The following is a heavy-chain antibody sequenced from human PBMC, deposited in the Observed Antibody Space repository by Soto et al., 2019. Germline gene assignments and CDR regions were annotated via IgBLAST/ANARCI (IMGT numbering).Heavy chain of an antibody. V-gene: IGHV3-30*18. CDR1: GFTFSRYG. Sequence: QMQLVESGGGAVQPGRSLRLSCVASGFTFSRYGMHWVRQAPGEGLEWVAVISSDGSDKYYADSVKGQFTVSRDNSKNTLYVQMNSLRAEDTAVYYCAKDDGRLKGPLDIWGQGTMVIVSS. J-gene: IGHJ3*02. CDR3: AKDDGRLKGPLDI. CDR2: ISSDGSDK. D-gene: IGHD2-15*01.